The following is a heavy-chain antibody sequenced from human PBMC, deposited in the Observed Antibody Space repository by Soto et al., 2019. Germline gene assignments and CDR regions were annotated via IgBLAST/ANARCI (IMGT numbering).Heavy chain of an antibody. V-gene: IGHV1-69*02. CDR3: ASSGGYSSSSVSEKFYSDIDA. CDR2: IIPILGIA. CDR1: GGTFSSYT. Sequence: GASVKVSCKASGGTFSSYTISWVRQAPGQGLEWMGRIIPILGIANYAQKFQGRVTITADKSTSTAYMELSSLRSEDTAVYYCASSGGYSSSSVSEKFYSDIDACGQGDALTVSS. J-gene: IGHJ6*02. D-gene: IGHD6-6*01.